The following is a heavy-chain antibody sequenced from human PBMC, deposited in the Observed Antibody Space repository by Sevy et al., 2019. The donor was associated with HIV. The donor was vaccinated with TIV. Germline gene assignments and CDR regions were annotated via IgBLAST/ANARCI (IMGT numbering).Heavy chain of an antibody. V-gene: IGHV3-23*01. Sequence: GGSLRLSCAASGFTFSTYTMSWVRQAPGKGLEWVSAISGSAGSTYYADLVQGRFTISREKSKNTRYLQMNSLRAEDTAVYYCAKGDRTFYGLDVWGQGTTVTVSS. CDR2: ISGSAGST. D-gene: IGHD2-15*01. CDR3: AKGDRTFYGLDV. J-gene: IGHJ6*02. CDR1: GFTFSTYT.